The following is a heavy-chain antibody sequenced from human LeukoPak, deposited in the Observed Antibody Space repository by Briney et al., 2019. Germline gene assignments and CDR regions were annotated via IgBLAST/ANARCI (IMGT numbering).Heavy chain of an antibody. V-gene: IGHV1-2*02. CDR1: GYTFTGYY. Sequence: ASVKVSCKASGYTFTGYYMHWVRQAPGQGLEWMGWINPNSGGTNCAQKFRGRVTMTRDTSISTAYMELSRLRSGATAVYYCARGGSGDSSGYYPFDYWGQGTLVTVSS. J-gene: IGHJ4*02. CDR3: ARGGSGDSSGYYPFDY. CDR2: INPNSGGT. D-gene: IGHD3-22*01.